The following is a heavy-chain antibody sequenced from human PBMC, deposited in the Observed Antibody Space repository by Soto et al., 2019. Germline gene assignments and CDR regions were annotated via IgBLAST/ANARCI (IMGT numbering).Heavy chain of an antibody. CDR3: ASQWLVSY. CDR1: GFTFSSYA. D-gene: IGHD6-19*01. Sequence: EVQLLESGGGLVQPGGSLRLSCAASGFTFSSYAMSWVRQAPGKGLEWVSAISGSGGSTYYAYALKGRFTISRDNSKNTLYLQMNSLRAEETAVYYCASQWLVSYWGQGTLVTVSS. CDR2: ISGSGGST. J-gene: IGHJ4*02. V-gene: IGHV3-23*01.